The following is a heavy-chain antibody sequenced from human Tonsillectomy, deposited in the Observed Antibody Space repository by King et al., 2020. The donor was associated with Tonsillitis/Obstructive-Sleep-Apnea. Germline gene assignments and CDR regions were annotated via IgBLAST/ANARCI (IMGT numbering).Heavy chain of an antibody. J-gene: IGHJ6*02. D-gene: IGHD2-2*01. CDR3: AKTSNRRGIVVVPAAIRYGMDV. Sequence: VQLVESGGGVVQPGRSLRLSCAASGFTFSSYGMHWVRQAPGKGLEWVAVISYDGSNKYYADSVKGRFTISRDNSKNTLYLQMNSLRAEDTAVYYCAKTSNRRGIVVVPAAIRYGMDVWGQGTTVTVSS. CDR1: GFTFSSYG. V-gene: IGHV3-30*18. CDR2: ISYDGSNK.